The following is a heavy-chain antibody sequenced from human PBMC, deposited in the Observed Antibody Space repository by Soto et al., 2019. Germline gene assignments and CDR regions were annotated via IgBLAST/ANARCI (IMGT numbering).Heavy chain of an antibody. CDR1: GGSFSGYY. Sequence: SETLSLTCAVYGGSFSGYYWSWIRQPPGKGLEWIGEINHSGSTSYNPSLKSRVTISVDTSKNQFSLKLSSVTAADTAVYYCARGGQLTGTTPLFDYWGQGTXVTVSS. J-gene: IGHJ4*02. V-gene: IGHV4-34*01. CDR3: ARGGQLTGTTPLFDY. CDR2: INHSGST. D-gene: IGHD1-7*01.